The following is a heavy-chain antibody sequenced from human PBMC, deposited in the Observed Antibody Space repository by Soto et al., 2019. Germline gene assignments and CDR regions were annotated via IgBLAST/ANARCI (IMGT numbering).Heavy chain of an antibody. CDR2: INHSGST. Sequence: QVQLQQWGAGLLKPSETLSLTCAVYGGSFSGYSWTWIRQPPGTGLEWIGEINHSGSTHYNPSLKGRVTISVDTSKNQFSLKLTSVTSADTAVYYCARDNITGLFDYWGQGTLVTVSS. CDR1: GGSFSGYS. D-gene: IGHD2-8*02. J-gene: IGHJ4*02. CDR3: ARDNITGLFDY. V-gene: IGHV4-34*01.